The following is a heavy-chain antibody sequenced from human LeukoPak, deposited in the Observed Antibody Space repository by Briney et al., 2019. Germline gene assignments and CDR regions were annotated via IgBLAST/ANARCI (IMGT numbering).Heavy chain of an antibody. CDR1: GGSISSYY. CDR2: IYYSGST. V-gene: IGHV4-59*01. Sequence: SETLSLTCTVSGGSISSYYWSWIRQPPGKGLVWIGYIYYSGSTNYNPSLKSRVTISVDTSKNQFSLKLSSVTAADTAVYYCARDTSSGWYDYWGQGTLVTVSS. J-gene: IGHJ4*02. CDR3: ARDTSSGWYDY. D-gene: IGHD6-19*01.